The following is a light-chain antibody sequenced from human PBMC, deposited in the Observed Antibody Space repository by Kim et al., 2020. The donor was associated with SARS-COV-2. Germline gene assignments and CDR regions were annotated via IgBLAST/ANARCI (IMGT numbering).Light chain of an antibody. CDR1: KWGDKY. CDR3: QAWDSSTAVV. Sequence: VSPGQTACIPCSGDKWGDKYACWYQQKPGKSPVLVIYQDSKRPSGIPERFSGSNSGNTATLTISGTQAMDEADYYCQAWDSSTAVVFGGGTQLTVL. CDR2: QDS. J-gene: IGLJ2*01. V-gene: IGLV3-1*01.